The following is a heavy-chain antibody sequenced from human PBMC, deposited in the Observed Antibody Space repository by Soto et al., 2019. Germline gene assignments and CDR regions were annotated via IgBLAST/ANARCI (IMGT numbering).Heavy chain of an antibody. CDR3: AKDLRGPEAGTWYFDL. D-gene: IGHD6-13*01. CDR1: GLTFRNYA. Sequence: EVHLLESGGGLVQPGGSLRLSCAASGLTFRNYAMGWVRQAPGKGLEWVSAITATGDRAQYIDSVRGRFTISRDSSQNTLYMQMNSLRAEDTAVYYCAKDLRGPEAGTWYFDLWGRGSLVTVSS. J-gene: IGHJ2*01. CDR2: ITATGDRA. V-gene: IGHV3-23*01.